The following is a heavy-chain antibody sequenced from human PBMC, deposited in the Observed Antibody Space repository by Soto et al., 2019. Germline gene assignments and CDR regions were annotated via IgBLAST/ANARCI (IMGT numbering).Heavy chain of an antibody. V-gene: IGHV3-23*01. J-gene: IGHJ4*02. CDR3: AKSHDFWSGYQIYFDY. CDR1: GFTFSSYA. D-gene: IGHD3-3*01. Sequence: EVQLLESGGGLVQPEGSLRLSCAASGFTFSSYAMSWVRQAPGKGLEWVSAISGSGGSTYYADSVKGRFTISRDNSKNTLYLQMNSLRAEDTAVYYCAKSHDFWSGYQIYFDYWGQGTLVTVSS. CDR2: ISGSGGST.